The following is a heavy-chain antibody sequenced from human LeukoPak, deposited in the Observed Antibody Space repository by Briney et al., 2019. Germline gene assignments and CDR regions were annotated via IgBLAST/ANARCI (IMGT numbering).Heavy chain of an antibody. J-gene: IGHJ5*02. CDR3: ARHHRGRGWLQHNWFDP. Sequence: PSETLSLTCAVYGGSFSGYYWSWIRQPPGKGLEWIGEINHSGSTNYNPSLKSRVTISVDTSKNQFSLKLSSVTAADTAVYYCARHHRGRGWLQHNWFDPWGQGTLVTVSS. V-gene: IGHV4-34*01. CDR2: INHSGST. CDR1: GGSFSGYY. D-gene: IGHD5-24*01.